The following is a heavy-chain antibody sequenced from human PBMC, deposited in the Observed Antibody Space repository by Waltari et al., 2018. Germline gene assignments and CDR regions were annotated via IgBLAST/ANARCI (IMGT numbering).Heavy chain of an antibody. Sequence: QLQLQESGPGLVKPSETLSLTCTVSGGSISSSSYYWGWIRQPPGKGLEWIGSLYYRGVTYYNPSRKSRVTRSVDTSKSQFSLKLSSVTAADTAVYYCARLDRGAFDIWGQGTMVTVSS. V-gene: IGHV4-39*01. D-gene: IGHD3-10*01. CDR3: ARLDRGAFDI. J-gene: IGHJ3*02. CDR1: GGSISSSSYY. CDR2: LYYRGVT.